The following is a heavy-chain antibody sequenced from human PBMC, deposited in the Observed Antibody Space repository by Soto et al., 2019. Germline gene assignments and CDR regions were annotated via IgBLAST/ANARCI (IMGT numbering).Heavy chain of an antibody. CDR3: ACGFGVVISSGPGPNYYYYGMDV. Sequence: ASVKVSCKASGYTFTIYYMHWVRQAPGQGLEWMGIINPSGGSTSYAQKFQGRVTMTRDTSTSTVYMELSSLRSEDTAVYYCACGFGVVISSGPGPNYYYYGMDVWGQGTTVTVSS. V-gene: IGHV1-46*01. CDR1: GYTFTIYY. J-gene: IGHJ6*02. D-gene: IGHD3-3*01. CDR2: INPSGGST.